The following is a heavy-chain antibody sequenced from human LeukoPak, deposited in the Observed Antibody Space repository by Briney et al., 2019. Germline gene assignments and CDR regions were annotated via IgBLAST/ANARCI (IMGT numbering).Heavy chain of an antibody. CDR2: IDGDGTGT. V-gene: IGHV3-74*01. CDR3: ARDGFDY. J-gene: IGHJ4*02. Sequence: GGSLRLSCEASGFTFSYYWMHWVRQAPGKGLVWVSRIDGDGTGTTYADSVKGRFTISRDNAKNSLYLQMNSLRDEDTAVYYCARDGFDYWGQGTLVTVSS. CDR1: GFTFSYYW.